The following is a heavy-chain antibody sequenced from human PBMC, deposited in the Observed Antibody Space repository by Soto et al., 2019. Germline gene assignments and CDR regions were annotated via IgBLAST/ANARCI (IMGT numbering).Heavy chain of an antibody. D-gene: IGHD1-1*01. CDR2: VYYSGTT. CDR1: GGPVSSASYY. CDR3: ARLPRTGSPRYYFDS. Sequence: SETLSLTCTVSGGPVSSASYYWNWIRQPPGKGLEWIAYVYYSGTTNYNPSLKSRVTISVDTSKSQFSLNLSSVTAADMAVFYCARLPRTGSPRYYFDSWGQGTLVTVAS. J-gene: IGHJ4*02. V-gene: IGHV4-61*01.